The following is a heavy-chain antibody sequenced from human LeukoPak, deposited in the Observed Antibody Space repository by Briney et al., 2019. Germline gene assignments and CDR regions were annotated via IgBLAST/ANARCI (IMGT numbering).Heavy chain of an antibody. D-gene: IGHD2-21*01. Sequence: GGSLRLSCAASGFTFSSYWMHWVRQAPGKGLVWVSRINTDGSSTNYADSVKGRFTISRDNAKNTLYLQMNSLRVEDTGVYYCARVSIADSYNYYYMDVWGKGTTVTVSS. J-gene: IGHJ6*03. V-gene: IGHV3-74*01. CDR2: INTDGSST. CDR3: ARVSIADSYNYYYMDV. CDR1: GFTFSSYW.